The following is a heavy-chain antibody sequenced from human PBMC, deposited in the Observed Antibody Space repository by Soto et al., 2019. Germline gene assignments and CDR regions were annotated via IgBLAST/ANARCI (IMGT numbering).Heavy chain of an antibody. CDR3: AREVAADGTFREDVFDI. CDR2: IIPIFTTT. V-gene: IGHV1-69*12. D-gene: IGHD6-13*01. Sequence: QVHLVQSGAEVKKPRSSVKVSCKASGGTFSNHAINWVRQAPGQGLEWMGRIIPIFTTTNYAQKFQGRVTITADESTITAYMELSSLKHDDTAVYYCAREVAADGTFREDVFDIWGQGTLVTVSS. J-gene: IGHJ3*02. CDR1: GGTFSNHA.